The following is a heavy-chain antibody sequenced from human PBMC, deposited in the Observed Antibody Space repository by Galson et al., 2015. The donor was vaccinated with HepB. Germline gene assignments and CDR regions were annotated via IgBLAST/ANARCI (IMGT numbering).Heavy chain of an antibody. J-gene: IGHJ5*02. CDR3: ARFREGGAWLDD. Sequence: SWVRQSPGKGLECLGEIYHGGSTSYNPSLKSRVTISVDKSKNQFSLKLSSVTAADTAVYYCARFREGGAWLDDWGQGILVTVS. V-gene: IGHV4-4*02. CDR2: IYHGGST. D-gene: IGHD1-26*01.